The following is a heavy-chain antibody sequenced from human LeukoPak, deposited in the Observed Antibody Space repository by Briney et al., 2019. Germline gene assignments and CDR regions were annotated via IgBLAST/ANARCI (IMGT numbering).Heavy chain of an antibody. J-gene: IGHJ4*02. V-gene: IGHV4-39*01. D-gene: IGHD2-15*01. CDR1: GGSISSSSYY. Sequence: SETLSFTCTVSGGSISSSSYYWGWIRQPPGKGLEWIGSIYYSGSTYYNPSLKSRVTISVDTSKNQFSLKLSSVTAADTAVYYCARYCSGGSCYSGADYWGQGTLVTVSS. CDR3: ARYCSGGSCYSGADY. CDR2: IYYSGST.